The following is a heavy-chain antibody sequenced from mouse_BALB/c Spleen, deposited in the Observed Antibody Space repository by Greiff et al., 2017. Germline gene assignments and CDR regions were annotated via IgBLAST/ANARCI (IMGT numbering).Heavy chain of an antibody. V-gene: IGHV2-9*02. CDR2: IWAGGST. CDR3: ARESGNYGDY. J-gene: IGHJ2*01. CDR1: GFSLTSYG. D-gene: IGHD2-1*01. Sequence: VKLVESGPGLVAPSQSLSITCTVSGFSLTSYGVHWVRQPPGKGLEWLGVIWAGGSTNYNSALMSRLSISKDNSKSQVFLKMNSLQTDDTAMYYCARESGNYGDYWGQGTTLTVSS.